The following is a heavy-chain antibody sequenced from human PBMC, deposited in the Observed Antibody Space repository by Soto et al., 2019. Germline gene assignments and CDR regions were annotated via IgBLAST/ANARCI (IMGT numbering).Heavy chain of an antibody. Sequence: XXVSCKASGYTFISXXXXXVRQAPGXXXEWMGVVNANGGSTNYAQKFQGRVTMTRDXSTXXXYMXVNSLRSEDTAVYYCARPITMVGGAPFGYWGQGTLVTVPQ. CDR3: ARPITMVGGAPFGY. J-gene: IGHJ4*02. CDR1: GYTFISXX. CDR2: VNANGGST. D-gene: IGHD3-10*01. V-gene: IGHV1-46*01.